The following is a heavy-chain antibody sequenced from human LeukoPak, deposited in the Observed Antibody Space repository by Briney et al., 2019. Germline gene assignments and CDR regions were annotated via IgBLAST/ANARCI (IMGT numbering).Heavy chain of an antibody. J-gene: IGHJ4*02. CDR3: ARAEKGWLPQNFDY. V-gene: IGHV1-2*02. CDR1: GYTFTGYY. Sequence: GASVKVSCKASGYTFTGYYMHWVRQAPGQGLEWMGWINPNSGGTNYAQKFQGRVTMTRDTSISTAYMELSRLRSDDTAVYYCARAEKGWLPQNFDYWGQGTLVTASS. D-gene: IGHD3-22*01. CDR2: INPNSGGT.